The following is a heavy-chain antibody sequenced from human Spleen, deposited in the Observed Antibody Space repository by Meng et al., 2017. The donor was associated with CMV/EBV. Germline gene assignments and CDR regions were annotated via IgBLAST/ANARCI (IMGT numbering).Heavy chain of an antibody. V-gene: IGHV4-34*01. D-gene: IGHD3-22*01. CDR1: GGSFSDYY. CDR2: INHSGIT. J-gene: IGHJ5*02. Sequence: TCAVYGGSFSDYYWSWIRQPPGKGLEWIGEINHSGITKYNQSLNSRVTISVDTSKKQFSLKLSSVTAADTAVYYCAREDNSDNWFDPWGQGTLVTVSS. CDR3: AREDNSDNWFDP.